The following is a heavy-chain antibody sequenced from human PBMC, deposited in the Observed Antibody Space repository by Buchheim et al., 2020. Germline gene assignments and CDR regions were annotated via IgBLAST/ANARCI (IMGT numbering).Heavy chain of an antibody. V-gene: IGHV3-23*04. CDR1: GFTFSSYA. Sequence: EVQLVESGGGLVQPGGSLRLSCVASGFTFSSYAMSWVRQAPGKGLEWVSVTSGSGGSAYHADSVKGRIPISRDNSNKTLYLQMNSLRAEDTAVYYCAKELLPSYYYYGMDVWGQGTT. J-gene: IGHJ6*02. D-gene: IGHD1-26*01. CDR2: TSGSGGSA. CDR3: AKELLPSYYYYGMDV.